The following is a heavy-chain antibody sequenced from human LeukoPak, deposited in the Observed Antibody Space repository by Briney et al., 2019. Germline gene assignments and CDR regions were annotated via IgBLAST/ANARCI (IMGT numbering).Heavy chain of an antibody. J-gene: IGHJ5*02. D-gene: IGHD2-2*01. CDR1: VRSFSGYY. V-gene: IGHV4-34*01. Sequence: SETLSLTCAVYVRSFSGYYWSWIRQPPGKGLEWIGEINHSGSTNFNASRKSRVTISVDTSKNQFSLKLSSVTAADTAVYYCARGYRFRPLEYCSSTSRYSWFDPWGQGTLVTVSS. CDR3: ARGYRFRPLEYCSSTSRYSWFDP. CDR2: INHSGST.